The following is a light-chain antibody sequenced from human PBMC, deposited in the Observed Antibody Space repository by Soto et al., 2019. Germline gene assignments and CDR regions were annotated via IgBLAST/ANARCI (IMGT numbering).Light chain of an antibody. CDR1: SSNGGSYKL. V-gene: IGLV2-23*02. CDR2: EVN. Sequence: QSALTQPASVSGSPGQSITISCTGTSSNGGSYKLVSWYQQHPGKAPKLMIFEVNKRPSGFSNRFSGSKSGNTASLTSSGLKVEDEADYYCCSSGGSPTYVFGTGTKLTVL. CDR3: CSSGGSPTYV. J-gene: IGLJ1*01.